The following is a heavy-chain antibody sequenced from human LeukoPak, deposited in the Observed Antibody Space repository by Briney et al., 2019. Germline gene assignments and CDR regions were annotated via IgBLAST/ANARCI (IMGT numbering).Heavy chain of an antibody. D-gene: IGHD3-3*01. CDR3: ARSAFGVVYY. CDR1: GFSLSTIGVG. Sequence: SGPTLVNPTQTLTLTCTFSGFSLSTIGVGVGWIRQPPGKALKWLAFIYWNDDKRYSPSLKSRLTITKDTSKNQVVLTMTDMDPVDTATYYCARSAFGVVYYWGQGTLVTVSS. J-gene: IGHJ4*02. V-gene: IGHV2-5*01. CDR2: IYWNDDK.